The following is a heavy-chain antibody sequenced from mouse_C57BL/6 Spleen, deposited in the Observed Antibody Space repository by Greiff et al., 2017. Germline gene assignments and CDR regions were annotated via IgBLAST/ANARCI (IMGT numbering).Heavy chain of an antibody. CDR2: INPGSGGT. D-gene: IGHD2-1*01. Sequence: VQLQQSGAELVRPGTSVKVSCKASGYAFTNYLIEWVKQRPGQGLEWIGVINPGSGGTTYNEKFKGKATLTADKSSSTAYMQLNSLTAEDSAVYICARGLLCDYWGQGTTLTVSS. J-gene: IGHJ2*01. CDR1: GYAFTNYL. V-gene: IGHV1-54*01. CDR3: ARGLLCDY.